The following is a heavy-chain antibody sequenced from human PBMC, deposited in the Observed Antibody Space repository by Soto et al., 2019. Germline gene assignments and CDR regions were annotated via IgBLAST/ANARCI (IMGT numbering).Heavy chain of an antibody. Sequence: EAQLLESGGGLVQPGGSLRLSCVASGFTFNYYDVSWVRRPPGKWLEWVSTISDTGGDTYYGDYVKGRFAISRDKSGSTVFLQMHSLRVDDTALYYCATSSGRLSLATLGGHISLGFDYWGQGILVTGSS. CDR3: ATSSGRLSLATLGGHISLGFDY. CDR2: ISDTGGDT. J-gene: IGHJ4*02. D-gene: IGHD3-16*01. V-gene: IGHV3-23*01. CDR1: GFTFNYYD.